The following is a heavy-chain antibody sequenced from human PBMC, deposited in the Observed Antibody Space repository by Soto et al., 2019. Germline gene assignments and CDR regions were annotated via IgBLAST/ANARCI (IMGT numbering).Heavy chain of an antibody. V-gene: IGHV1-69*02. CDR1: GGTFSSYS. CDR2: IIPILGIA. J-gene: IGHJ3*02. Sequence: GASVKVSCKASGGTFSSYSISWVRQAPGPGLEWMGRIIPILGIANYAQKFQGRVTITADKSTSTAYMELSSLRSEDTAVYYCASQASRYCSGGSCLDAFDIWGQGTMVTVSS. D-gene: IGHD2-15*01. CDR3: ASQASRYCSGGSCLDAFDI.